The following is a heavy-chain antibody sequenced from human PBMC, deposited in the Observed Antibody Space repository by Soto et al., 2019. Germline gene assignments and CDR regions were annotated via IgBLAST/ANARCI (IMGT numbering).Heavy chain of an antibody. J-gene: IGHJ4*02. D-gene: IGHD2-8*01. CDR1: GDTFTTNS. Sequence: QVQLVQSGAEVKKPGSSVKVSCKASGDTFTTNSLNWVRQAPGQGLEWMGGIIPVVGTTKYAQKYQDRVTITGDKSTNTAYMELSSPRSDDTAVYYCARGLLYATTYLDYWGQGTPVTVSS. V-gene: IGHV1-69*06. CDR3: ARGLLYATTYLDY. CDR2: IIPVVGTT.